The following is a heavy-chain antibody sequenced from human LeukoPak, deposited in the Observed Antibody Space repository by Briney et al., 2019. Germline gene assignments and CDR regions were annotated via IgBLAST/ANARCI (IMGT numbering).Heavy chain of an antibody. D-gene: IGHD3-10*01. Sequence: GGSLRLSCAASGFTFSSYEMNWVRQAPGKGLEWVSYISSSGSTIYYADSVKGRFTISRDNAKNSLYLQMNSLRAEDTAVYYCASLGGSGSLNCFDPWGQGSLVTVSS. V-gene: IGHV3-48*03. CDR2: ISSSGSTI. J-gene: IGHJ5*02. CDR3: ASLGGSGSLNCFDP. CDR1: GFTFSSYE.